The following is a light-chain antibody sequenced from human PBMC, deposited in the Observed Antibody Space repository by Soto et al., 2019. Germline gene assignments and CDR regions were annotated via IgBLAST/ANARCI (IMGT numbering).Light chain of an antibody. V-gene: IGKV3-15*01. CDR2: GAS. J-gene: IGKJ1*01. CDR3: QQYDNWPPWT. Sequence: EIVMTQSPATLSVSPGERATLSCRASQSVSNHLAWYQQKRGQAPRLLIYGASTRATVIPARFSGSGSGTEFTLTISSLQSEDFAVYSCQQYDNWPPWTFGQGTKVEIK. CDR1: QSVSNH.